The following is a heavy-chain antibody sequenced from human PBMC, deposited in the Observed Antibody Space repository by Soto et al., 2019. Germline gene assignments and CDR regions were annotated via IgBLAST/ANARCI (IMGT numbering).Heavy chain of an antibody. J-gene: IGHJ5*02. CDR2: IHHSGST. D-gene: IGHD5-12*01. CDR1: GGSFDGYY. Sequence: SETLSLTCALYGGSFDGYYWSWIRQSPGKGLEWIGEIHHSGSTKYNPSLKSRVSLSVDTSTKQFSLKMTSMTAEDTAIYYCAKGEMATIRNSFDPWGQGTLVTVSS. CDR3: AKGEMATIRNSFDP. V-gene: IGHV4-34*01.